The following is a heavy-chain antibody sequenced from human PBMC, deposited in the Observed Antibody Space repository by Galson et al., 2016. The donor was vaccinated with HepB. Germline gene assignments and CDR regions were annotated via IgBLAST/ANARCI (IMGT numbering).Heavy chain of an antibody. Sequence: SLRLSCAASGFRFSAYWLAWVRQAPGKGLEYVANINEDGSRTHYLDSAKGRFTISRDNAKNSVALQMDSLRADDTALYYCWSGYTSGIWGQGTRATVSS. V-gene: IGHV3-7*01. J-gene: IGHJ3*02. CDR2: INEDGSRT. CDR3: WSGYTSGI. CDR1: GFRFSAYW. D-gene: IGHD6-19*01.